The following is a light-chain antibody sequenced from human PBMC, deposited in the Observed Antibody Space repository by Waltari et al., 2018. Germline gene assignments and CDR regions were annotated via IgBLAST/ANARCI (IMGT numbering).Light chain of an antibody. V-gene: IGKV1-NL1*01. J-gene: IGKJ4*01. CDR2: AAS. CDR1: QGIKKS. Sequence: DIQMTQSPYSLSASVGDRVNITCQASQGIKKSLAWYQQKPGKSPKLLLHAASTLESGVPSRFSGSGSEAEYTLTISSLQPEDFATYYCQQYYSTPPLTFCGWTKVEIK. CDR3: QQYYSTPPLT.